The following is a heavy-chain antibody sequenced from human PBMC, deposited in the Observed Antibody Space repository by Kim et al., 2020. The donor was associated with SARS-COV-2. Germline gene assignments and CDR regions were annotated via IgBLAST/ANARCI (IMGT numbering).Heavy chain of an antibody. D-gene: IGHD6-13*01. Sequence: GESLKISCEGSGYNFRDYWIGWARQKPGKGLEWMGIIYPDDSETIYSPSFQGQVTISVDKSIRTAYLQWGSLKASDTAIYYCARFAGPSLKRWYFDLWGQGTLVTVSA. CDR1: GYNFRDYW. J-gene: IGHJ5*02. CDR3: ARFAGPSLKRWYFDL. CDR2: IYPDDSET. V-gene: IGHV5-51*01.